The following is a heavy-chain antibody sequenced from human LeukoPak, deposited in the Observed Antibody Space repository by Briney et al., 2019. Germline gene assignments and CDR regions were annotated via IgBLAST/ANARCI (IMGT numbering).Heavy chain of an antibody. CDR2: IYYSGST. D-gene: IGHD6-19*01. CDR1: GGSISSYY. J-gene: IGHJ4*02. CDR3: ARGYSSGWYDY. V-gene: IGHV4-59*01. Sequence: SETLSLTCNVSGGSISSYYWSWIRQPPGKGLEWIGYIYYSGSTNYNPSLKSRVTISVDTSKNQFSLKLSSVTAADTAVYYCARGYSSGWYDYWGQGTLVTVSS.